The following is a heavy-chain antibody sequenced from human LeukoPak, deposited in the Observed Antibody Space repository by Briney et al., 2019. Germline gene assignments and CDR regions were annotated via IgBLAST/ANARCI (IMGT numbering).Heavy chain of an antibody. CDR2: INHSGST. J-gene: IGHJ4*02. CDR1: GGSISSNAYY. Sequence: PSETLPLTCAVSGGSISSNAYYWAWIRQPPGKGLEWIGEINHSGSTNYNPSLKSRVTISVDTSKNQISLKLSSVTAADTAVYYCARVGYYDSSGYYYRLDYWGQGTLVTVSS. CDR3: ARVGYYDSSGYYYRLDY. D-gene: IGHD3-22*01. V-gene: IGHV4-34*01.